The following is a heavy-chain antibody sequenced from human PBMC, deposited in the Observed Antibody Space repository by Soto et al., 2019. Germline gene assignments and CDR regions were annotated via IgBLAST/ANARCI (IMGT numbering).Heavy chain of an antibody. V-gene: IGHV4-4*02. J-gene: IGHJ4*02. CDR1: GGSISSSNW. Sequence: KASETLSLTCAVSGGSISSSNWWSWVRQPPGKGLEWIGEIYHSGSTNYNPSLKSRVTISVDTSKNQFSLKLSSVTAADTAVYYCARRYGYSFDYWGQGTLVTVSS. CDR3: ARRYGYSFDY. CDR2: IYHSGST. D-gene: IGHD1-1*01.